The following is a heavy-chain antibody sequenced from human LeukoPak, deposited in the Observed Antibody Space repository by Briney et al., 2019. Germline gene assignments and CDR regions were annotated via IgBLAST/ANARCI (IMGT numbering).Heavy chain of an antibody. CDR3: AKWAVYYDSSGYSGIFDY. V-gene: IGHV3-20*04. J-gene: IGHJ4*02. Sequence: PGGSLRLSCAASGFTFDDYGMSWVRHAPGKGLEWVSGINWNGGSTGYADSVKGRFTISRDNAKNSLYLQMNSLRAEDTAVYYCAKWAVYYDSSGYSGIFDYWGQGTLVTVSS. D-gene: IGHD3-22*01. CDR2: INWNGGST. CDR1: GFTFDDYG.